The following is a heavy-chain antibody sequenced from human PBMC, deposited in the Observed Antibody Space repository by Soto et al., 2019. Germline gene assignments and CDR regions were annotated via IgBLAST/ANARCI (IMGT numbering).Heavy chain of an antibody. Sequence: PGGSLRLSCAASGFTFSSYAMSWVRQAPGKGLEWVSAISGSGGSTYYADSVKGRFTISRDNSKNTLYLQMNSLRAEDTAVYYCAKRYCSSTRCHPVRYYYMDVWGKGTTVTVSS. J-gene: IGHJ6*03. CDR2: ISGSGGST. CDR1: GFTFSSYA. CDR3: AKRYCSSTRCHPVRYYYMDV. V-gene: IGHV3-23*01. D-gene: IGHD2-2*01.